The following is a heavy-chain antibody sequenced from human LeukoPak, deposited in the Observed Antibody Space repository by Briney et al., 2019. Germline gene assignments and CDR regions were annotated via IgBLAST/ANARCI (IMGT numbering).Heavy chain of an antibody. Sequence: PSETLSLTCTVSGGSISSYYWTWIRQPAGKGLEWIGRIYSTGSTNYNPSLKSRVTMSVDTSKNQFSLRLRSVTAADTAVYYCARQIASAGTAGFDFWGQGALVTVSS. CDR1: GGSISSYY. CDR2: IYSTGST. V-gene: IGHV4-4*07. D-gene: IGHD6-13*01. J-gene: IGHJ4*02. CDR3: ARQIASAGTAGFDF.